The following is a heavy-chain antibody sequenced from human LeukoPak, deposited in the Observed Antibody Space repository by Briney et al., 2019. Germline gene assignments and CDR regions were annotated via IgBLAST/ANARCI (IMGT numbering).Heavy chain of an antibody. J-gene: IGHJ5*02. CDR2: IYTSGST. D-gene: IGHD3-3*01. Sequence: SETLSLTCTASGGSISSYYWSWIRQPAGKGLEWIGRIYTSGSTDYNPSLKSRVTMSVDTSKNQFSLKLSSVTAADTAMYYCAREGYDFWSGIDWLDPWGQGTLVTVSS. CDR1: GGSISSYY. V-gene: IGHV4-4*07. CDR3: AREGYDFWSGIDWLDP.